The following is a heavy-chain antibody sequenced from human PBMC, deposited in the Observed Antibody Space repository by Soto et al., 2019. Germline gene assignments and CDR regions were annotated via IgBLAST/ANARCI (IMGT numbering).Heavy chain of an antibody. V-gene: IGHV1-3*05. CDR3: ARGVAPYYFDY. CDR1: GYTFTSYA. Sequence: QVQLVQSGAEEKKPGASVKVSCKASGYTFTSYAMHWVCQAPGQRLEWMGWINAGNANTKYSHNFQGRVTIARDTSASTAYMELSSLRSEDTAVYYCARGVAPYYFDYWGQGTLVTVSS. J-gene: IGHJ4*02. CDR2: INAGNANT. D-gene: IGHD2-15*01.